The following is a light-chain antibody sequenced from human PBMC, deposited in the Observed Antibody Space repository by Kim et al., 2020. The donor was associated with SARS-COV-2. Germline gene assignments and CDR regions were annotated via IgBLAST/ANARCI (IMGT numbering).Light chain of an antibody. CDR2: GAS. V-gene: IGKV3-15*01. CDR3: QQYNNWPKP. CDR1: QSVSSN. J-gene: IGKJ1*01. Sequence: EIVMTQSPATLSVSPGERATLSCRASQSVSSNLAWYQQKPGQAPRLLMYGASTRATGIPARFSGSGSGTEFTLTISSLQSEDFAVYYCQQYNNWPKPFGQGTKVDIK.